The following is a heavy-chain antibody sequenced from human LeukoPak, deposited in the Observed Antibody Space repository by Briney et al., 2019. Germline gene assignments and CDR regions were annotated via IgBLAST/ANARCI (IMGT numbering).Heavy chain of an antibody. CDR1: GFTFSSYW. J-gene: IGHJ4*02. CDR2: IKQDGSEK. CDR3: ARDADSSWYLHHDY. V-gene: IGHV3-7*01. D-gene: IGHD6-13*01. Sequence: GGSLRLSCAASGFTFSSYWMSWVRQAPGKGLEWVANIKQDGSEKYYVDSVKGRFTISRDNAKNSLYLQMNSLRAEDTAVYYCARDADSSWYLHHDYWGQGTLVTVSS.